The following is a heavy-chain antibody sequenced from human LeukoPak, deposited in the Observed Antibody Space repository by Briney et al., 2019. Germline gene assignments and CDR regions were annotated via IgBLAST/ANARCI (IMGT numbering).Heavy chain of an antibody. J-gene: IGHJ4*02. CDR1: GFTFSSYT. V-gene: IGHV3-21*01. Sequence: GGSLRLSCAASGFTFSSYTMNWVRQAPGKGLEWVSSIDPSSTYIYYADSVKGRFTISRDNAQNSLYLQMNSLRAEDTAVYYCTRGSYGDYEYWGQGTLVTVSS. D-gene: IGHD4-17*01. CDR3: TRGSYGDYEY. CDR2: IDPSSTYI.